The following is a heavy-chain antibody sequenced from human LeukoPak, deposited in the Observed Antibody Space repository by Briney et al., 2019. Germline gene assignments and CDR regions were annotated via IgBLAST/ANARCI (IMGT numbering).Heavy chain of an antibody. Sequence: GWSLRLSCAASGFTLSGYWMHWVLQAPWEGLVWVSRIDPDGITTNYADSVKGRFTTSRDNARNTLYLQMNSLTAEDTALYYCTRVQAGRSGLMDVWGRGTTVTVSS. D-gene: IGHD2-8*02. CDR2: IDPDGITT. CDR3: TRVQAGRSGLMDV. CDR1: GFTLSGYW. J-gene: IGHJ6*02. V-gene: IGHV3-74*01.